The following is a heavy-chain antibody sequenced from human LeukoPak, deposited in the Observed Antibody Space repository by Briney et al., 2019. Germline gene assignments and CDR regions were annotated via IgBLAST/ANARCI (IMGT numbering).Heavy chain of an antibody. CDR2: ISGSGGST. CDR1: GFTFSSYG. V-gene: IGHV3-23*01. J-gene: IGHJ4*02. Sequence: SGGSLRLSCAASGFTFSSYGMSWVRQAPGKGLEWVSAISGSGGSTYYADSVKGRFTISRDNSRNTLYLQINSLRAEDTAVYYCARSGLSRFGFWGQGTLVTVSS. CDR3: ARSGLSRFGF. D-gene: IGHD2/OR15-2a*01.